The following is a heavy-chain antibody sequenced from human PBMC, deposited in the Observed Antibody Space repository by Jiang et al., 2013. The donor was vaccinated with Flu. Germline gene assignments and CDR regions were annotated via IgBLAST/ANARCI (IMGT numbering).Heavy chain of an antibody. CDR2: IYYSGST. CDR3: ARVYSGSYYFDY. D-gene: IGHD5-12*01. CDR1: GGSISSGDYY. J-gene: IGHJ4*02. Sequence: VKPSQTLSLTCTVSGGSISSGDYYWSWIRQPPGKGLEWIGYIYYSGSTYYNPSLKSRVTISVDTSKNQFSLKLSSVTAADTAVYYCARVYSGSYYFDYWGQGTLVTVSS. V-gene: IGHV4-30-4*08.